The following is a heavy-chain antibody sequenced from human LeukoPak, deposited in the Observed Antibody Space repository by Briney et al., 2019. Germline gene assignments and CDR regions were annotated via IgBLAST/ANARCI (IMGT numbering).Heavy chain of an antibody. CDR2: ISSSSSYI. V-gene: IGHV3-21*01. D-gene: IGHD6-19*01. J-gene: IGHJ4*02. CDR3: ARENGGIAVAGDFDY. Sequence: GGSLRLSRAASGFTFSSYRMHWVRQAPGKGLEWVSSISSSSSYIYYADSVKGRFTISRDNAKNSLYLQMNSLRAEDTAVYYCARENGGIAVAGDFDYWGQGTLVTVSS. CDR1: GFTFSSYR.